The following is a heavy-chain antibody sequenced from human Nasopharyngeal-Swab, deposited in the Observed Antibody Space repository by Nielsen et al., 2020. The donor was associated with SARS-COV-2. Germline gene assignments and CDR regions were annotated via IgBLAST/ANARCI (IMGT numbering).Heavy chain of an antibody. CDR1: GGTFSSYA. J-gene: IGHJ6*02. Sequence: SVKVSCKASGGTFSSYAISWVRHAAGQGLEWMGGIIPIFGTANYAQKFQGRVTITAHKSTSTAYMELSSLRSEDTAVYYCARDRIEITIFGVVYYGMDVWGQGTTVTVSS. V-gene: IGHV1-69*06. D-gene: IGHD3-3*01. CDR2: IIPIFGTA. CDR3: ARDRIEITIFGVVYYGMDV.